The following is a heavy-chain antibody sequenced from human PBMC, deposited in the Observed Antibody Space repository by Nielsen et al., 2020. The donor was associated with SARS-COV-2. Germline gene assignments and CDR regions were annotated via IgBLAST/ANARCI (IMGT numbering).Heavy chain of an antibody. CDR1: GYTFTSYD. D-gene: IGHD2-8*01. CDR3: ARGHVDASYWYFDL. J-gene: IGHJ2*01. V-gene: IGHV1-8*01. CDR2: MNPNSGNT. Sequence: ASVKVSCKASGYTFTSYDINWVRQATGQGLEWMGWMNPNSGNTGYAQKFQGRVTMTRNTSISTAYMELSSLRSEDTAVYYCARGHVDASYWYFDLWGRGTLVTVSS.